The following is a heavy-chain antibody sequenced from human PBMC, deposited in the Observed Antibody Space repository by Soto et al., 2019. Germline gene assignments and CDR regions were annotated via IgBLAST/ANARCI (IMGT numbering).Heavy chain of an antibody. D-gene: IGHD6-13*01. CDR2: INPNSGGT. V-gene: IGHV1-2*02. Sequence: ASVKVSCKASGYTFTGYYMHWVRQAPGQGLEWMGWINPNSGGTNYAQKFQGRVTMTRDTSISTAYMELSRLRSDDTAVYDCARDLNGRIAADDAFDIWGQGTMVTVSS. CDR1: GYTFTGYY. J-gene: IGHJ3*02. CDR3: ARDLNGRIAADDAFDI.